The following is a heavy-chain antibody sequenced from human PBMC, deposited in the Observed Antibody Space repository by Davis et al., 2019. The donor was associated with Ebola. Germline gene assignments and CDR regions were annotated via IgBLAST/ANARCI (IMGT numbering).Heavy chain of an antibody. CDR2: IYHSGST. J-gene: IGHJ1*01. CDR3: TVVRKGYFQH. D-gene: IGHD6-6*01. V-gene: IGHV4/OR15-8*01. Sequence: ESLKISCAASGFTFSSYAMSWVRQPPGKGLEWIGEIYHSGSTNYNPSLKSRVTISVDKSKNQFSLKLSSVTAADTAVYDCTVVRKGYFQHWGQGTLVTVSS. CDR1: GFTFSSYAM.